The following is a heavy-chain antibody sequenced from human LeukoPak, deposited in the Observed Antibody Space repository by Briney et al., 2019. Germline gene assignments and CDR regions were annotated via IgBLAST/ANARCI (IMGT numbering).Heavy chain of an antibody. V-gene: IGHV4-59*01. Sequence: SETLSLTCTVSGDSISSYYWSWIRQPPGKGLEWIGYIYYSGSTNYNPSLKSRVTISVDTSKNQFSLKLSSVTAADTAVYYCARGGPVMGSFDYWGQGTLVTVSS. J-gene: IGHJ4*02. CDR3: ARGGPVMGSFDY. D-gene: IGHD3-16*01. CDR2: IYYSGST. CDR1: GDSISSYY.